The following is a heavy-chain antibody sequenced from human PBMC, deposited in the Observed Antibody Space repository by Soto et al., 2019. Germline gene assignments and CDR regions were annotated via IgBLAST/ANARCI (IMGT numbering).Heavy chain of an antibody. V-gene: IGHV3-53*01. CDR3: SRATRPSLEDSSRPKDY. CDR2: IYSGGST. J-gene: IGHJ4*02. Sequence: EVQLVESGGGLIQPGGSLRLSCAASGFTVSSNYMSWVRQAPGKGLEWVSVIYSGGSTYYADSVKGRFTISRDNSKNTLYLQMNSLRAEDTAVYYCSRATRPSLEDSSRPKDYWGQGTLVTVSS. CDR1: GFTVSSNY. D-gene: IGHD3-22*01.